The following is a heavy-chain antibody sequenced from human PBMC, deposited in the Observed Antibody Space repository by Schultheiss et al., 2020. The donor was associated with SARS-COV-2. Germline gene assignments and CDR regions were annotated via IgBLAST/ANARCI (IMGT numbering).Heavy chain of an antibody. Sequence: GGSLRLSCRASGFTFSTYGMHWVPQALGKGLEWVAIICCDGTYKHYEDSEKGRVTIPRGKSKNTLYLQMNNLRVEDTGVYYCAKVRRDWNWGTTYYYYGMDVWGPGTTVTVSS. D-gene: IGHD1-7*01. CDR2: ICCDGTYK. CDR3: AKVRRDWNWGTTYYYYGMDV. CDR1: GFTFSTYG. V-gene: IGHV3-30*02. J-gene: IGHJ6*02.